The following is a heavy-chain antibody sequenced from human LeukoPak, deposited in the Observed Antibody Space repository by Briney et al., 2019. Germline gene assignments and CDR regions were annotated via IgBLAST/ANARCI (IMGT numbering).Heavy chain of an antibody. CDR1: GFPFSTYP. D-gene: IGHD1-7*01. V-gene: IGHV3-30*14. J-gene: IGHJ3*01. Sequence: PGGSLRLSCTASGFPFSTYPIHWVRHPPGRGLEWVSFISYDGNNKYYGDSVKGRFTVSRDNSTNTVYLEMNNLRGDDTAVYSCARRPDGNSLGVLNVFGFWGQGTLVTVSS. CDR2: ISYDGNNK. CDR3: ARRPDGNSLGVLNVFGF.